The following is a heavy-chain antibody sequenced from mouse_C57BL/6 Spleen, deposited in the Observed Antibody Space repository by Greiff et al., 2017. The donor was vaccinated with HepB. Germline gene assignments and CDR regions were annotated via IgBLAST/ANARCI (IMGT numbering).Heavy chain of an antibody. Sequence: DVQLVESGGGLVQSGRSLRLSCATSGFTFSDFYMEWVRQAPGKGLEWIAASRNKANDYTTEYSASVKGRFIVSRDTSQSILYLQMNALRAEDTAIYYCARDNGFAWFAYWGQGTLVTVSA. CDR3: ARDNGFAWFAY. V-gene: IGHV7-1*01. D-gene: IGHD2-2*01. CDR1: GFTFSDFY. J-gene: IGHJ3*01. CDR2: SRNKANDYTT.